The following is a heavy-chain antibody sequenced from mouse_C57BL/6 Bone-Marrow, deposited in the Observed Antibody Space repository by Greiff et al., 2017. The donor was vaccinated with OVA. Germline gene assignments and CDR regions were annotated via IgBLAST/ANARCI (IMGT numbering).Heavy chain of an antibody. V-gene: IGHV5-6*02. J-gene: IGHJ2*01. D-gene: IGHD2-5*01. CDR2: ISSGGSYT. Sequence: EVKLMESGGDLVKPGGSLKLSCAASGFTFSSYGMSWVRQTPDKRLEWVATISSGGSYTYYPDSVKGRFTISRDNAKNTLYLQMSSLKSEDTAMYYCARRGPYYSNWGYWGQGTTLTVSS. CDR1: GFTFSSYG. CDR3: ARRGPYYSNWGY.